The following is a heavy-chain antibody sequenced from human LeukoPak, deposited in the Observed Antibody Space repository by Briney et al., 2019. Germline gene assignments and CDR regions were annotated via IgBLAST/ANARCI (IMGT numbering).Heavy chain of an antibody. CDR1: GFTFSISA. Sequence: GGSLRLSCAASGFTFSISAIHWVRQAPGKGLELVAVMSYDGSNKYYAVSVKGRFTISRDNSKNTLYLQMNSLRPEDTSLYYCAREYGNGYSFDFWGQGTLVTVSS. J-gene: IGHJ4*02. V-gene: IGHV3-30-3*01. CDR3: AREYGNGYSFDF. D-gene: IGHD3-22*01. CDR2: MSYDGSNK.